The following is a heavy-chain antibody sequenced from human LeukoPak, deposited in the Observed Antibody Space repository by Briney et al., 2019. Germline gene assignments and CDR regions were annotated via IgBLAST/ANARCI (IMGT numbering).Heavy chain of an antibody. CDR3: ARGLGGLD. CDR1: GFNVDDFA. D-gene: IGHD3-10*01. Sequence: GGSRRLSCAASGFNVDDFAMHWVRQTPGQGLEWVAAISWDDDSTYYVDSVKGRFTISRDNSKNSLYLQMNSLRSDDTALYYCARGLGGLDWGQGTLVTVSS. CDR2: ISWDDDST. J-gene: IGHJ4*02. V-gene: IGHV3-43D*04.